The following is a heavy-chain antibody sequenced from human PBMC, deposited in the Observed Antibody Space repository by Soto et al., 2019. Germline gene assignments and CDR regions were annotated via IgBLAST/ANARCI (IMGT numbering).Heavy chain of an antibody. CDR3: ARNFAGHYAMDV. V-gene: IGHV2-26*01. CDR2: IFSNNEK. Sequence: KESGPVLVKPTETLTLTCTVSGFSLSNTRLGVSWIRQPPGKALEWLVHIFSNNEKSFNTSLKNRLTISQDTSKSQVVLTMTNMDPVDTATYYCARNFAGHYAMDVWGQGTTVTVSS. J-gene: IGHJ6*02. CDR1: GFSLSNTRLG.